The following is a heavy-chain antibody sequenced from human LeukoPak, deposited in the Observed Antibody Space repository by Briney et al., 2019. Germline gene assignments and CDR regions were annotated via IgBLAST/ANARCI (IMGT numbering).Heavy chain of an antibody. V-gene: IGHV4-34*01. CDR2: INHSGST. CDR3: ARGEVTGKAVNWYFDI. D-gene: IGHD6-19*01. CDR1: GGSFSGYY. J-gene: IGHJ2*01. Sequence: PSETLSLTCAVYGGSFSGYYWSWIRQPPGKGLEWIGEINHSGSTNYNPSLKSRVTISVDTSKNQFSLKLSSVTAADTAVYYCARGEVTGKAVNWYFDIWGRGTLVTVSS.